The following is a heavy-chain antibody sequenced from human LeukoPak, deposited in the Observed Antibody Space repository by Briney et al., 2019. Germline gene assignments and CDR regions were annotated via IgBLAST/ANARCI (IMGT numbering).Heavy chain of an antibody. J-gene: IGHJ4*02. V-gene: IGHV3-13*01. Sequence: GGSLRLSCAASGFTFSSYDMHWVRQATGKGLEWVSAIGTAGDTYYPGSVKGRFTISRENAKNSLYLQMNSLSAGDTAVYYCARGGNRYCSGGSCYMFDYWGQGTLVTVSS. CDR3: ARGGNRYCSGGSCYMFDY. CDR2: IGTAGDT. D-gene: IGHD2-15*01. CDR1: GFTFSSYD.